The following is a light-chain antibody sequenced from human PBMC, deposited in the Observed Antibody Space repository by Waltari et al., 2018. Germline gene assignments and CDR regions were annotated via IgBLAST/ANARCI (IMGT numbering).Light chain of an antibody. CDR3: MQALQTPVT. V-gene: IGKV2-28*01. CDR2: LGS. J-gene: IGKJ5*01. CDR1: QSLLHTYGSNY. Sequence: DMGMTQSPGALPVTPGEPASISCKSSQSLLHTYGSNYLDWYLQKPGHSPQLLIYLGSNRASGVPDRFSCSGSGTDFTLKISRVEAEDVGVYYCMQALQTPVTFGQGTRLEIK.